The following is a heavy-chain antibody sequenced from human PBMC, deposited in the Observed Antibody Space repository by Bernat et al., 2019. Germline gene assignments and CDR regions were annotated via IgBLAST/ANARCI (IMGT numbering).Heavy chain of an antibody. CDR3: ARLLGGYYYYGMDV. D-gene: IGHD4-23*01. CDR2: IYYSGSS. Sequence: QLQLQESGPGLVKPSETLSLTCTVSGGSISSSSYYWGWIRQPPGKGLEWIGNIYYSGSSYYNPSLKSRVTISVDTSKNQFSLKLGSVTAADTAVYYCARLLGGYYYYGMDVWGQGTTVTVSS. CDR1: GGSISSSSYY. J-gene: IGHJ6*02. V-gene: IGHV4-39*01.